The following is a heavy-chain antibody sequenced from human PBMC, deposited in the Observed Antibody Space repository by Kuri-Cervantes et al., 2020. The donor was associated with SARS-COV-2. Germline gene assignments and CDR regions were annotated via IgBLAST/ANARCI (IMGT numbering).Heavy chain of an antibody. J-gene: IGHJ6*02. CDR3: AKDQCSSTSCYGTYYYYYGMDV. V-gene: IGHV3-21*01. D-gene: IGHD2-2*01. CDR2: ISSSSSYI. Sequence: GGSLRLSCAASGFTFSGYSMNWVRQAPGKGLEWVSSISSSSSYIYYADSVKGRFTISRDNAKNSLYLQMNSLRAEDTAVYYCAKDQCSSTSCYGTYYYYYGMDVWGQGTTVTVSS. CDR1: GFTFSGYS.